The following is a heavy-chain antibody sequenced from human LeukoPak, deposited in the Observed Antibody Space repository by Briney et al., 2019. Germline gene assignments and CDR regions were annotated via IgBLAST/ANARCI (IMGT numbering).Heavy chain of an antibody. CDR3: ARIKVGCSSTSCYKHYGMDV. CDR1: GGSFSGYY. D-gene: IGHD2-2*02. J-gene: IGHJ6*02. Sequence: SETLSLTCAVYGGSFSGYYWSWIRQPPGKGLEWIGEINHSGSTNYNPSPKSRVTISVDTSKNQFSLKLSSVTAADTAVYYCARIKVGCSSTSCYKHYGMDVWGQGTTVPVSS. V-gene: IGHV4-34*01. CDR2: INHSGST.